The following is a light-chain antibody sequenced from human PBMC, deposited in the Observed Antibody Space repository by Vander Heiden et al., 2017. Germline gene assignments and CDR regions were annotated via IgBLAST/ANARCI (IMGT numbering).Light chain of an antibody. CDR3: LSYAGSNTLL. V-gene: IGLV2-8*01. Sequence: QSALTQPASVSGSPGQSITISCTGSSSDVGYYNDVSWYQQHPGKAPKLIISEVTKRPSGVPDRFSGSKSGNTASLTVSGLQAEDEADYYCLSYAGSNTLLFGGGTKLTVL. CDR1: SSDVGYYND. CDR2: EVT. J-gene: IGLJ2*01.